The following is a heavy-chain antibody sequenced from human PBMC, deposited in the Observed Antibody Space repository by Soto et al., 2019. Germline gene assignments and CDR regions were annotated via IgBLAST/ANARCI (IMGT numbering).Heavy chain of an antibody. V-gene: IGHV3-7*03. J-gene: IGHJ5*02. Sequence: GGSLRLSCAASGFSFSTYWMSWVRQAPGKGLEWVANIKQDGSEKYYVASVKGRFTISRDNAKNSLYLQMNSLRVEDAAVYYCAKGHGDFDPWGQGTLVTVSS. CDR1: GFSFSTYW. CDR2: IKQDGSEK. CDR3: AKGHGDFDP.